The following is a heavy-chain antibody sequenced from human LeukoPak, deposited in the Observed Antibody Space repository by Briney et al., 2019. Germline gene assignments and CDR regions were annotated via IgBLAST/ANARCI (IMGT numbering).Heavy chain of an antibody. J-gene: IGHJ5*02. CDR2: ISSTGTTK. V-gene: IGHV3-48*01. CDR3: ARSQTNTYYKGWFDP. D-gene: IGHD3-10*01. Sequence: GGSLILSCAASGFRFSDYSMNWVRQAPGKGLEWVSYISSTGTTKYYADSVKGRFTISRDNAKNSPYLQVDSLRAEDTAVYYCARSQTNTYYKGWFDPWGQGTLVTVSS. CDR1: GFRFSDYS.